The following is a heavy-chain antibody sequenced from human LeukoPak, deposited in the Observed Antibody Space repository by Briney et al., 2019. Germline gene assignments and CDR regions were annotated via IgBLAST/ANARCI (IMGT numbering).Heavy chain of an antibody. CDR1: GFTFSSYS. D-gene: IGHD6-13*01. Sequence: GGSLRLSCAASGFTFSSYSMNWVRQAPGKGLEWVSYISSSSSIIYYADSVKGRFTISRDNAKNSLYLQMNSLRAEDTAVYYCAREAAGFDYWGQGTLVTVSS. V-gene: IGHV3-48*01. CDR3: AREAAGFDY. J-gene: IGHJ4*02. CDR2: ISSSSSII.